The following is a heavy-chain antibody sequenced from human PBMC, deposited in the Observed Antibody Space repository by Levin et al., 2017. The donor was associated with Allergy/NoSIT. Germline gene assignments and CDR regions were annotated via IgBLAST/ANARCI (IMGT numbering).Heavy chain of an antibody. J-gene: IGHJ4*02. CDR2: IDWDDDK. CDR3: ARDVIAATGTFDY. D-gene: IGHD6-13*01. V-gene: IGHV2-70*04. Sequence: QTLSLTCTFSGFSLGTTGMRVRWIRQPPGKALEWLARIDWDDDKFYRTSLKTRLTIFKDTSKNQVVLIMTNMDPVDTATYYCARDVIAATGTFDYWRQGTLVTVSS. CDR1: GFSLGTTGMR.